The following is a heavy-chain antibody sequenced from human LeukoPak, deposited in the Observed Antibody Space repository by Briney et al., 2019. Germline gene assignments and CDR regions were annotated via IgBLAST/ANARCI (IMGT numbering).Heavy chain of an antibody. D-gene: IGHD3-10*01. Sequence: SETLSLTCAVYGGSFSGYYWSWIRQPPGKGLEWIGEINHSGSTNYNPSLKSRVTISVDKSKNQFSLKLSSVTAADTAVYYCAILWFGELGYWGQGTLVTVSS. J-gene: IGHJ4*02. V-gene: IGHV4-34*01. CDR1: GGSFSGYY. CDR3: AILWFGELGY. CDR2: INHSGST.